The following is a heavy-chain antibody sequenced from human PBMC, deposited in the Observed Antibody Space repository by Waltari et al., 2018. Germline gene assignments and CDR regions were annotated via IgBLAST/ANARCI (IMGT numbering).Heavy chain of an antibody. CDR1: GFTFSSYT. V-gene: IGHV3-23*01. D-gene: IGHD1-26*01. CDR2: ISGSGGST. Sequence: EVQLLESGGGLVQPGGSLRLSCADSGFTFSSYTMSWVRRAPGKGLEWVSAISGSGGSTYYADSVKGRFTLSRDNSKNTLYLQMNSLRADDTAVYYCAKDDFSQWELHTNWGQGTLVTVSS. J-gene: IGHJ4*02. CDR3: AKDDFSQWELHTN.